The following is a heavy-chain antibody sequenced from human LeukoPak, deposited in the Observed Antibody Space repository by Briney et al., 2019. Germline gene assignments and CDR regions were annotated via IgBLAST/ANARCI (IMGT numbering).Heavy chain of an antibody. CDR1: GGSFSGYY. D-gene: IGHD2-15*01. J-gene: IGHJ4*02. CDR2: INHSGST. CDR3: ARGRYCSGGSCRQNDY. Sequence: SETLSLTCAVYGGSFSGYYWSWIRQPPGKGLEWIGEINHSGSTNYNPSLKSRVTISVDTSKNQFSLKLSSVTAADTAVYCCARGRYCSGGSCRQNDYWGQGTLVTVSS. V-gene: IGHV4-34*01.